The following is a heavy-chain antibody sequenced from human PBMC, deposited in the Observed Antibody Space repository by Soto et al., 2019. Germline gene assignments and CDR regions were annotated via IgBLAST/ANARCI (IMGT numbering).Heavy chain of an antibody. CDR1: GFPFSTYT. V-gene: IGHV3-21*01. J-gene: IGHJ4*02. CDR3: AKDKWNYPAPSYFDY. CDR2: MSSGSSYI. D-gene: IGHD1-7*01. Sequence: PGGSLRPSCAASGFPFSTYTMHWFRQATGKGLEWISSMSSGSSYIYYAGSVKGRFTISRDNAKNSLFLQMNSLRADDTAVYYCAKDKWNYPAPSYFDYWGQGT.